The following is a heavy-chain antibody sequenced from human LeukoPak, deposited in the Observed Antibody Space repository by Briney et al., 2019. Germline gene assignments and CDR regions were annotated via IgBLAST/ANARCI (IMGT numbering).Heavy chain of an antibody. V-gene: IGHV4-39*01. J-gene: IGHJ6*03. D-gene: IGHD5-24*01. Sequence: SETLSLTCTVSGASISSSSYYWGWIRHPPGKGLEWIGSIYYSGATYYNPSLKSRVTISIDTSKNQFSLKVSSVTAADTAVYYCHGPHFYYMDVWGKGTTVTVSS. CDR2: IYYSGAT. CDR1: GASISSSSYY. CDR3: HGPHFYYMDV.